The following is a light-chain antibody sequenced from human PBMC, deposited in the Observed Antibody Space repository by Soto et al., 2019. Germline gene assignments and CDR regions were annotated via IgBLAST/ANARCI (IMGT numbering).Light chain of an antibody. J-gene: IGLJ2*01. CDR2: DVT. CDR1: SSDIGSHNY. V-gene: IGLV2-14*03. CDR3: SSYTSSDTYVV. Sequence: QSVLTQPASVSGSPGQSITISCTGTSSDIGSHNYVSWYQQHPGKAPRLMIYDVTNRPSGVSNRFSGSKSGYTASLTISGLQAEDEGDYYCSSYTSSDTYVVFGGGTKVTVL.